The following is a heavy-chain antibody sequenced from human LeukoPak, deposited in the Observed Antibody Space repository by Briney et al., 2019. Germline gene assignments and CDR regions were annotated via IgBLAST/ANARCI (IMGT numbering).Heavy chain of an antibody. V-gene: IGHV1-69*13. CDR1: GDSFNTHA. CDR2: VTPIFGTA. J-gene: IGHJ4*02. D-gene: IGHD1-14*01. CDR3: ARGRAGTGY. Sequence: GASVKVSCKVSGDSFNTHAVSWVRQAPGQGPERMGGVTPIFGTANYAQKFQGRVTITADESTNTAYMGLNSLRSEDTAVYYCARGRAGTGYWGQGTLVTVSS.